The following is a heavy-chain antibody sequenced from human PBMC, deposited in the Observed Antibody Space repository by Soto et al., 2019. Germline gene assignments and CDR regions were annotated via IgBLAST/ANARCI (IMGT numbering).Heavy chain of an antibody. Sequence: QVQLVQSGAEVKKPGSSVKVSCKASGGTFSSYTISWVRQAPGQGLEWMGRIIPIIGIANYAQKFQGRVTITADKSTSTAYMELSSLRSEDTAVYYCAREGIDVVVTAMGADAFDIWGQGTMVTVSS. CDR2: IIPIIGIA. J-gene: IGHJ3*02. CDR3: AREGIDVVVTAMGADAFDI. D-gene: IGHD2-21*02. CDR1: GGTFSSYT. V-gene: IGHV1-69*08.